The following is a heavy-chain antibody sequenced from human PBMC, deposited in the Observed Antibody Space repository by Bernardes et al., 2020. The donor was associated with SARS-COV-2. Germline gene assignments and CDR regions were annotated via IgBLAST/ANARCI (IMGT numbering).Heavy chain of an antibody. CDR3: ARGGVLVGAPGY. J-gene: IGHJ4*02. Sequence: VRSLRLSCAASGFTVRSNYMSWVRQAPGKGLEWVSVIYSGGSTYYADSVKGRFTISRDNSKNTLYLQMNSLRAEDTAVYYCARGGVLVGAPGYWGQGTLVTVSS. CDR1: GFTVRSNY. CDR2: IYSGGST. D-gene: IGHD1-26*01. V-gene: IGHV3-53*01.